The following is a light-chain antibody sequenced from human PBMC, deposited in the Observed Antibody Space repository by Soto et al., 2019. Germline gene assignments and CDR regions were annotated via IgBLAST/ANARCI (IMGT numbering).Light chain of an antibody. V-gene: IGKV3-11*01. J-gene: IGKJ1*01. CDR1: QSVDNY. Sequence: EIVLTQSPDTLSLSPGERATLSCRVSQSVDNYLSWYQQRPGQAPRLLIYDASNRASGIPARFSGSGSGTDFTLTISSLEPEDFAVYYCQHYNNWPPWTFGQGTKVDI. CDR2: DAS. CDR3: QHYNNWPPWT.